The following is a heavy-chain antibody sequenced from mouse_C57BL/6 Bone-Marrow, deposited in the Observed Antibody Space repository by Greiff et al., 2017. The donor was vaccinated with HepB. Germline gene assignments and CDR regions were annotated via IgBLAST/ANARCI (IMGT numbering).Heavy chain of an antibody. V-gene: IGHV6-3*01. CDR1: GFTFSNYW. Sequence: EVQVVESGGGLVQPGGSMKLSCVASGFTFSNYWMNWVRQSPEKGLEWVAQIRLKSDNYATHYAESVKGRFTISRDDSKSSVYLQMNNLRAEDTGIYYCTGAAQAPFAYWGQGTLVTVSA. J-gene: IGHJ3*01. CDR3: TGAAQAPFAY. D-gene: IGHD3-2*02. CDR2: IRLKSDNYAT.